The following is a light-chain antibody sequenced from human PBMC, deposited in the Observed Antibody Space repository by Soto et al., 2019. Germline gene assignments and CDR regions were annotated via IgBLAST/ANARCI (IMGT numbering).Light chain of an antibody. CDR1: SSDVGAYNY. CDR3: TSYAGTYSFFYV. CDR2: EVS. V-gene: IGLV2-8*01. J-gene: IGLJ1*01. Sequence: SVLPRPPSASGSPGQSVTISCTGTSSDVGAYNYVSWYQQLPGKAPKLIIYEVSKRPSGVPDRFSGSKSGNTASLTVSGLQAEDEADYYCTSYAGTYSFFYVFGTGTKVTVL.